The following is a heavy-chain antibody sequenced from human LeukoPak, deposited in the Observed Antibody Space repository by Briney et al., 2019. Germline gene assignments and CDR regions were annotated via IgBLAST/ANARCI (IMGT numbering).Heavy chain of an antibody. Sequence: GGSLRLSCAASGFTVSSNYMSWVRQAPGKGLEWVSVIYSGGSTYYADSVKGRFTISRDNSKNTLYLQMNSLRAEDTAVYYCARGTLGNYGDYDFDYWGQGTLVTVSS. V-gene: IGHV3-66*02. CDR3: ARGTLGNYGDYDFDY. CDR2: IYSGGST. CDR1: GFTVSSNY. J-gene: IGHJ4*02. D-gene: IGHD4-17*01.